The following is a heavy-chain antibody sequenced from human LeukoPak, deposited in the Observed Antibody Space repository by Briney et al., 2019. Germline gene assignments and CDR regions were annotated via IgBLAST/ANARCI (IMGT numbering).Heavy chain of an antibody. CDR3: AEPEGGYYDIRPD. J-gene: IGHJ4*02. Sequence: EGSLRLSCAASGFTFSSYAMSWVRQAPGKGLEWVSAISGSGGSTYYADPVKGRFTISRDNSKNTLYLQMNSLRAEDTAVYYCAEPEGGYYDIRPDWGQGTLVTVSS. D-gene: IGHD3-22*01. V-gene: IGHV3-23*01. CDR2: ISGSGGST. CDR1: GFTFSSYA.